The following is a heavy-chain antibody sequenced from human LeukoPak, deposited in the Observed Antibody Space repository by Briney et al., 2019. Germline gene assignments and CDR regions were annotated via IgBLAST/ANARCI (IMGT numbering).Heavy chain of an antibody. CDR1: GGSFSGYY. CDR2: INHSGST. CDR3: ARWGRVAAAAFDP. D-gene: IGHD6-13*01. V-gene: IGHV4-34*01. Sequence: SETLSLTCAVYGGSFSGYYWSWVRQPPGEGLEWIGEINHSGSTNYNPSLKSRVTISVDTSKNQFSLKLSSVTAADTAVYYCARWGRVAAAAFDPWGQGTLVTVSS. J-gene: IGHJ5*02.